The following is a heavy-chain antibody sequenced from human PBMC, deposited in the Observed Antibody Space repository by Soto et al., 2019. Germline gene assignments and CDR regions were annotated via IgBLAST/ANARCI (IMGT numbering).Heavy chain of an antibody. D-gene: IGHD3-10*01. CDR2: IYYTGST. Sequence: QVQLQESGPGVVRPSQTLSLTCTVSGGSISSGNIYWSWIRQPPGKGLEWIGYIYYTGSTYYNPSLTSRVTISVNPSKNQFALTLTSVTAADTATYYCARVTMVRGGMADYWGQGTLVTVSS. CDR1: GGSISSGNIY. V-gene: IGHV4-30-4*01. J-gene: IGHJ4*02. CDR3: ARVTMVRGGMADY.